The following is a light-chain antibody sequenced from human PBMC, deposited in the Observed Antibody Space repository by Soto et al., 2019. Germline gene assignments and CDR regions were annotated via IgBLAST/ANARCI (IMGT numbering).Light chain of an antibody. V-gene: IGKV1-5*01. J-gene: IGKJ1*01. Sequence: DIQMTQSPSTLSASVGDRVTITCRASQSISSWLAWYQQKPGKAPKLLIYDASSLESGVPSRFNGSGSGTEFTLTISSLQPDDFATYYCQQYNSYSQWTFGQGTKVEIK. CDR1: QSISSW. CDR3: QQYNSYSQWT. CDR2: DAS.